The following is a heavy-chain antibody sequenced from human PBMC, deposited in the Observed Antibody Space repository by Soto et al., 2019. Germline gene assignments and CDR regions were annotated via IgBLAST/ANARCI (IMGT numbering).Heavy chain of an antibody. V-gene: IGHV3-30-3*01. CDR1: GFTFSSYA. CDR2: ISYDGSNK. CDR3: ARATVVAPWFDP. Sequence: ESGGGVVQPGRSLRLSCAASGFTFSSYAMHWVRQAPGKGLEWVAVISYDGSNKYYADSVKGRFTISRDNSKNTLYLQMNSLRAEDTAVYYCARATVVAPWFDPWGQGTLVTVSS. J-gene: IGHJ5*02. D-gene: IGHD4-17*01.